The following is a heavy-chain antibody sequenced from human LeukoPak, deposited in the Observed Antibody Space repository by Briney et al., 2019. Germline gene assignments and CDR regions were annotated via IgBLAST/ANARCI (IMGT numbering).Heavy chain of an antibody. CDR1: GFTFSSYW. CDR3: ARAPRPNFWCGYCEY. D-gene: IGHD3-3*01. V-gene: IGHV3-7*01. CDR2: IKQDGSVQ. Sequence: GGSLRLSCAASGFTFSSYWMSWVRQGPGRGLEWVANIKQDGSVQYYVDSVKGRFTISRDNTKNSLYLQMNGLRGDDTAVYYCARAPRPNFWCGYCEYWGQGTLVTVSS. J-gene: IGHJ4*02.